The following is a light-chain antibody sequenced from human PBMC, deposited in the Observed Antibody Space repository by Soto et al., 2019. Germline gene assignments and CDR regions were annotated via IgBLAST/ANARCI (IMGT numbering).Light chain of an antibody. V-gene: IGKV1-5*03. CDR2: KAS. Sequence: DIQMTQSPSTLSASVGDRVTITCRASQRISSWLAWYQQKPGKAPKLLIYKASSLESGVPSRFSGSGSGTEFTLTISSLQPDDFATYYCQQYNSYSTTFGQGTKVEIK. CDR3: QQYNSYSTT. CDR1: QRISSW. J-gene: IGKJ1*01.